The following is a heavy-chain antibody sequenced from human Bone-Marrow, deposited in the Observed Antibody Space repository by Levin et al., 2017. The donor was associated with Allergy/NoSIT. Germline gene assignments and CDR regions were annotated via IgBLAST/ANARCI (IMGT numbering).Heavy chain of an antibody. D-gene: IGHD3-16*01. CDR3: ASWAMFYYDGSDFDYFYYGMDV. CDR1: GLSFSNYD. Sequence: GDSLKISCAASGLSFSNYDMNWVRQAPGKGLEWVSSISGGSSRIYYADSVKGRFTISRDNAKNSLYLQMNSLRVEDTAVYYCASWAMFYYDGSDFDYFYYGMDVWGQGTTVTVSS. V-gene: IGHV3-21*06. CDR2: ISGGSSRI. J-gene: IGHJ6*02.